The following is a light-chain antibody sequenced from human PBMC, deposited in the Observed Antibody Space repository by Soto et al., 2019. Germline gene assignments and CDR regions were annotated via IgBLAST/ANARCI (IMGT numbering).Light chain of an antibody. CDR2: GAS. V-gene: IGKV3-20*01. CDR3: QQYGTSLPIT. Sequence: EIVLTQSPGTLSLSPGERAALSCRAIQSVGSSYLAWYQQKPGQPPRLLIYGASIRATDIPDRFSGSGSGADFTLTISSLEPEDFAVYYCQQYGTSLPITFGQGTRLEIK. J-gene: IGKJ5*01. CDR1: QSVGSSY.